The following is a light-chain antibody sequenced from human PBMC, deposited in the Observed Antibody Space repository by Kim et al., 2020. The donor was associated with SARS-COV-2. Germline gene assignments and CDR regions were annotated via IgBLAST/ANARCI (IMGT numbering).Light chain of an antibody. CDR2: RNN. J-gene: IGLJ1*01. CDR1: SSNIGSNY. CDR3: AAWDDSLKV. Sequence: ELTQPPSASGTPGQRVTISCSGSSSNIGSNYVYWYQQLPGTAPKLLIYRNNQRPSGVPDRFSGSKSGTSASLAISGLRSEDEADYYCAAWDDSLKVFGTGTNVTVL. V-gene: IGLV1-47*01.